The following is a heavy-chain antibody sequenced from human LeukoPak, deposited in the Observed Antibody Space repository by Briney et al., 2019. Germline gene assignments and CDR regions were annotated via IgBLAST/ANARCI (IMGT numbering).Heavy chain of an antibody. CDR1: GGSFSGYY. CDR3: ARISGYYHAEYFQH. J-gene: IGHJ1*01. Sequence: SETLSLTCAVYGGSFSGYYWSWIRQPPGKGLEWIGEINHSGSTNYNPSLKSRVTISVDTSKNQFSLKLSSVTAADTAVYYCARISGYYHAEYFQHWGQGTLVTVSS. V-gene: IGHV4-34*01. D-gene: IGHD3-22*01. CDR2: INHSGST.